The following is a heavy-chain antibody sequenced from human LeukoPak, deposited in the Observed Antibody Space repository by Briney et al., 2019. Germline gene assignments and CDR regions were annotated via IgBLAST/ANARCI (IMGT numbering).Heavy chain of an antibody. CDR1: GGSISSYY. D-gene: IGHD3-9*01. V-gene: IGHV4-59*01. CDR2: IYYSGST. CDR3: ARVSRYYDILTGYQNWFDP. J-gene: IGHJ5*02. Sequence: SETLSLTCTVSGGSISSYYWSWIRQPPGKGLEWIGYIYYSGSTNYNPSLKSRVTISVDTSKNQFSLKLSSVTAAGTAVYYCARVSRYYDILTGYQNWFDPWGQGTLVTVSS.